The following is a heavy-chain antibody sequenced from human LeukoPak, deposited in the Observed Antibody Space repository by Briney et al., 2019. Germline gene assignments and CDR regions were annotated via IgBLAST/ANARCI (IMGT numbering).Heavy chain of an antibody. CDR2: IKQDGSEK. CDR1: GFTFSDYA. CDR3: ARASAVGGFRYYFDY. Sequence: PGGSLRLSCAASGFTFSDYAMTWVRQAPGKGLEWVANIKQDGSEKYYVDSVKGRFTISRDNAKNSLYLQMNSLRAEDTAVYYCARASAVGGFRYYFDYWGQGTLVTVSS. V-gene: IGHV3-7*01. D-gene: IGHD3-10*01. J-gene: IGHJ4*02.